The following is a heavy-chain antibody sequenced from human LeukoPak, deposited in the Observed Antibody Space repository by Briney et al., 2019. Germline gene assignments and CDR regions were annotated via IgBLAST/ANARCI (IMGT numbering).Heavy chain of an antibody. Sequence: GGSLRLSCAASGFTFSSYAMHWVRQAPGKGLEWVAVISYDGSNKYYADSVKGRFTLSRDNSKNALYLQMNSLRAEDTAVYYCARGGYSSSWYEYWGQGTLVTVSS. CDR2: ISYDGSNK. CDR3: ARGGYSSSWYEY. J-gene: IGHJ4*02. V-gene: IGHV3-30-3*01. D-gene: IGHD6-13*01. CDR1: GFTFSSYA.